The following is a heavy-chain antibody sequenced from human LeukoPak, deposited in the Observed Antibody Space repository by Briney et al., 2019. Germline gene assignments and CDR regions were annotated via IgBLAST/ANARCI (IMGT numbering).Heavy chain of an antibody. CDR1: GFTFSSYG. D-gene: IGHD4/OR15-4a*01. V-gene: IGHV3-23*01. CDR2: ISGSGGST. Sequence: GGTLRLSCAASGFTFSSYGMTWVRQAPGKGLEWVSGISGSGGSTYYADSVKGRFTISRDNSKNTLYLQMNSLRAEDTAVYYCARRAGAYSHPYDYWGQGTLVTVSS. J-gene: IGHJ4*02. CDR3: ARRAGAYSHPYDY.